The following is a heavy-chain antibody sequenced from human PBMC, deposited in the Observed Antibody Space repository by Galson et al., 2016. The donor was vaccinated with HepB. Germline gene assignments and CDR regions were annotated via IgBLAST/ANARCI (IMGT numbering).Heavy chain of an antibody. V-gene: IGHV1-58*01. CDR1: GFTFSTSA. Sequence: SVKVSCKASGFTFSTSAVHWVRQTRGQRPEWIGWVVVGSGKTNYAQKVQDRVTLTRDMSTTTAYMELRSLRTEDTAVYYCMTEVYGASRSAAFDYWGQGTLVTVSS. CDR2: VVVGSGKT. CDR3: MTEVYGASRSAAFDY. D-gene: IGHD4-17*01. J-gene: IGHJ4*02.